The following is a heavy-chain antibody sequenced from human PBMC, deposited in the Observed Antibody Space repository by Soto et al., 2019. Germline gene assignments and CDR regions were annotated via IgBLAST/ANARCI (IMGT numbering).Heavy chain of an antibody. CDR3: ASALGGWPPDY. D-gene: IGHD6-19*01. CDR2: IYSSGSA. J-gene: IGHJ4*02. V-gene: IGHV4-59*01. CDR1: GASMSTYY. Sequence: SETLSLTCTASGASMSTYYWNWIRQTPGKGLEWIGYIYSSGSANYNPSLKSRVAISIDTSKAQISLNLTSVTAADSAVYYCASALGGWPPDYWGPGTLVTVS.